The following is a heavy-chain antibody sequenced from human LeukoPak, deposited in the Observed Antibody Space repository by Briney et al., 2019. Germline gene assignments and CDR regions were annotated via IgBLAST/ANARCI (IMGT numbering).Heavy chain of an antibody. CDR3: SRGWLRTNPLGP. V-gene: IGHV3-30*04. CDR2: ISFDGSLR. Sequence: GGSLRLSCAASGFPFSTSAMHWVRQAPGKGLEWVAVISFDGSLRYAADSLKGRFTVSRDNSDNTVYLGMNSLRREDTAVYYCSRGWLRTNPLGPWGQGTLVTVSS. CDR1: GFPFSTSA. D-gene: IGHD5-12*01. J-gene: IGHJ5*02.